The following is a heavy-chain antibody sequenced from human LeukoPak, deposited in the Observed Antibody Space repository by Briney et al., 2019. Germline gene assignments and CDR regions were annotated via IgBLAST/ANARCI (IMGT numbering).Heavy chain of an antibody. J-gene: IGHJ6*02. CDR2: INPNSGGT. CDR1: GYTFTGYY. D-gene: IGHD2-8*01. Sequence: ASVKVSCKASGYTFTGYYMHWVRQAPGQGLEWMGWINPNSGGTNYAQKFQGRVTMTRDTSISTAYMELSRLRSDDTAVCYCARALCTNGVCFLYYYGMDVWGQGTTVTVSS. V-gene: IGHV1-2*02. CDR3: ARALCTNGVCFLYYYGMDV.